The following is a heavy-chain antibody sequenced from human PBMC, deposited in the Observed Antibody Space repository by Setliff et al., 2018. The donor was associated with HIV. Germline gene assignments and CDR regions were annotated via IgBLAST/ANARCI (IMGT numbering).Heavy chain of an antibody. CDR2: IYHSWST. J-gene: IGHJ4*02. CDR1: GYSISSGYY. V-gene: IGHV4-38-2*01. Sequence: PSETLSLTCAVSGYSISSGYYWGWIRQPPGKGLEWIGSIYHSWSTYYNPSLKSRVTISVDTSKNQFSLKLSSVTAADTAVYYCATYNWNFIVGYWGQGTQVTVSS. CDR3: ATYNWNFIVGY. D-gene: IGHD1-7*01.